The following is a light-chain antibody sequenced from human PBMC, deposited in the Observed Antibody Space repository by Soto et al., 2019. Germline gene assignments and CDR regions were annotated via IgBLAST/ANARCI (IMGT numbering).Light chain of an antibody. V-gene: IGLV2-14*03. CDR3: SSYSSTSTRRL. CDR2: DVT. Sequence: QSALTKTASVSRSPGQAITIPCTGTSNDIGGYNYVSWYQQFPGKAPKLIIYDVTNRPSGVSFRFSGSKSGNTASLTISGLQAEDEAGYHCSSYSSTSTRRLFGAGTKVTVL. CDR1: SNDIGGYNY. J-gene: IGLJ1*01.